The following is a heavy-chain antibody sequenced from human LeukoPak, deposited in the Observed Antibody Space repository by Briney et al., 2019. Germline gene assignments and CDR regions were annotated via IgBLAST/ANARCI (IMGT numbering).Heavy chain of an antibody. CDR3: AKDLSPPHIVVVIAQPGAFDI. Sequence: GGSLRLSCAASGFAFSSYAMTWVRQAPGKGLEWVSSISGSGGSTYYADSVKGRFTISRDNSKNTLYLQMNSLRAEDTAVYYCAKDLSPPHIVVVIAQPGAFDIWGQGTMVTVSS. D-gene: IGHD2-21*01. V-gene: IGHV3-23*01. CDR1: GFAFSSYA. J-gene: IGHJ3*02. CDR2: ISGSGGST.